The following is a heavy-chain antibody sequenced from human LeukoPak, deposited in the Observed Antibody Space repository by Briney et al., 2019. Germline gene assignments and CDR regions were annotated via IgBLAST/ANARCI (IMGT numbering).Heavy chain of an antibody. Sequence: ASVKVSCKASGYTFTSYGISWVRQAPGQGLEWMGWISAYNGNTNYAQKLQGRVTMTTDTSTSTAYMELRSLRSDDTAVYYCARDWGYFDWQRSYGMDVWGQGTTVTVSS. J-gene: IGHJ6*02. CDR2: ISAYNGNT. D-gene: IGHD3-9*01. CDR3: ARDWGYFDWQRSYGMDV. V-gene: IGHV1-18*01. CDR1: GYTFTSYG.